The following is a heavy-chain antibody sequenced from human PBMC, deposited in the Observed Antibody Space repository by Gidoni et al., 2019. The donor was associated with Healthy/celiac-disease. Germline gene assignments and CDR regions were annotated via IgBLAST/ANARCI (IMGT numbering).Heavy chain of an antibody. V-gene: IGHV5-10-1*01. CDR1: GSSFTSYW. Sequence: EVQLVQSGAEVKKPGESLRISCKGSGSSFTSYWISWVRQMPGKGLEWMGRIDPSDSYTNYSPSFQGHVTISADKSISTAYLQWSSLKASDTAMYYCARLIVVVPAAMPGDYYYGMDVWGQGTTVTVSS. CDR2: IDPSDSYT. D-gene: IGHD2-2*01. CDR3: ARLIVVVPAAMPGDYYYGMDV. J-gene: IGHJ6*02.